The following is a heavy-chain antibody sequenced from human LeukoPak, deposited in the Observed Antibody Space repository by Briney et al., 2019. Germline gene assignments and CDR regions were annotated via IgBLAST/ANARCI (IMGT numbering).Heavy chain of an antibody. CDR3: ARESLGDSSSWYANFRDY. CDR1: GGSISSSSYY. J-gene: IGHJ4*02. Sequence: SETLSLTCTVSGGSISSSSYYWGWIRQPPGKGLEWIGSIYHSGSTYYNPSLKSRVTISVDASKNQFSLKLSSVTAADTAVYYCARESLGDSSSWYANFRDYWGQGTLVTVSS. V-gene: IGHV4-39*07. D-gene: IGHD6-13*01. CDR2: IYHSGST.